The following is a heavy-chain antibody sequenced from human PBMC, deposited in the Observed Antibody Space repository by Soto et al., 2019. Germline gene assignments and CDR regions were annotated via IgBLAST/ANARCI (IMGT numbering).Heavy chain of an antibody. CDR3: AREGPAGVFDY. Sequence: QVQLVQSGAEVKKPGASVKVSCKASGYTFSGSVMHWVRQAPGQRLEWMGWINADNGNTKYSQKFQGRVTITRDTSASTAYMELSSLRSEDTAVYYCAREGPAGVFDYWGQGTLVTVSS. CDR1: GYTFSGSV. D-gene: IGHD3-10*01. V-gene: IGHV1-3*01. CDR2: INADNGNT. J-gene: IGHJ4*02.